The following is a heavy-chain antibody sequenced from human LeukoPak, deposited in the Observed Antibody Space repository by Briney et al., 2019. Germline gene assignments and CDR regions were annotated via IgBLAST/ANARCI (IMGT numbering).Heavy chain of an antibody. CDR3: AKAIDNRGYYFERGADF. D-gene: IGHD3-22*01. CDR1: GFTFRSHA. CDR2: IYENGGTT. J-gene: IGHJ4*02. V-gene: IGHV3-23*01. Sequence: GGSLRLSCVGSGFTFRSHAMSWVRQAPEKGLEFVSGIYENGGTTYYADSVRGRFTISRDFSRNAVYLQMSSLRVEDTAEYFCAKAIDNRGYYFERGADFWGQGTMVTVSS.